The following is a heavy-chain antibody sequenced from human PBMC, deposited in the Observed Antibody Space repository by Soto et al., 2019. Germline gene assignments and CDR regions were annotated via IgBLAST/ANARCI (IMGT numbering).Heavy chain of an antibody. D-gene: IGHD2-21*02. Sequence: SETLSLTCTVSGGSISSYYWSWIRQPPGKGLEWIGYIYYSGSTNYNPSLKSRVTISVDTSKNQFSLKLKSVTAADTALYFCARQRTSVVTQAYFDVWGPGSLVTVSS. CDR3: ARQRTSVVTQAYFDV. V-gene: IGHV4-59*08. CDR2: IYYSGST. CDR1: GGSISSYY. J-gene: IGHJ4*02.